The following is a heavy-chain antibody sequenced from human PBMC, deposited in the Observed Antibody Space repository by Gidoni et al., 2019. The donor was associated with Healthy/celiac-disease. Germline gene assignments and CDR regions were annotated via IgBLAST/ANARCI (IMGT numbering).Heavy chain of an antibody. CDR1: GFTFSSYA. D-gene: IGHD1-26*01. CDR2: ISGSGGST. J-gene: IGHJ1*01. Sequence: EVQLLESGGGLVQPGGSLRLSCAASGFTFSSYAMSWVRQAPGKGLEWVSAISGSGGSTYYADSVKGRFTISRDNSKNTLYLKMNSLRAEDTAVYYCAKEGPRRYPRSQYFQHWGQGTLVTVSS. V-gene: IGHV3-23*01. CDR3: AKEGPRRYPRSQYFQH.